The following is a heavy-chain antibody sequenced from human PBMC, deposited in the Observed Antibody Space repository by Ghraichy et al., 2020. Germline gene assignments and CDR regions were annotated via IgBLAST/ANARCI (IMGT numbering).Heavy chain of an antibody. D-gene: IGHD3-10*01. Sequence: SETLSLTCTISGGSISRSYWSWIRQPPGEGLEWIGYIYSSGSTNYTPSLRSRVTMSVDTSRNQFSLKLSSVTAADTAVYYCAGAHISSFGELLSLNPNDAFDIWGPGTMVTVSS. CDR3: AGAHISSFGELLSLNPNDAFDI. V-gene: IGHV4-59*01. CDR2: IYSSGST. J-gene: IGHJ3*02. CDR1: GGSISRSY.